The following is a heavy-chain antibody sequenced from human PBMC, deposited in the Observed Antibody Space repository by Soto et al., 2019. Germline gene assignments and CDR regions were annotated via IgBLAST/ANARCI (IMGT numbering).Heavy chain of an antibody. V-gene: IGHV1-3*01. CDR2: INAGNGNT. CDR1: GYTFTSHT. Sequence: GASVKVSCKASGYTFTSHTMHWVRQAPGQRLEWMGWINAGNGNTKYSQKFQGRVAITRDTSASTAYMELSSLRSEDTAVYYCARSYSYESSGYPFDPWGQGTLVTVSS. D-gene: IGHD3-22*01. J-gene: IGHJ5*02. CDR3: ARSYSYESSGYPFDP.